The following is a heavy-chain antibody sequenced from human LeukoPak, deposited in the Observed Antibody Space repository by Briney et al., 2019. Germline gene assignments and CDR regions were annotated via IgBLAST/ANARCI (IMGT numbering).Heavy chain of an antibody. Sequence: KPGGSLRLSCAASGFTFRTFTMHWVRQAPGKGLEWVSSINSASNFIYYADSVKGRFTISRDNAKNSLYLQMSSLKVEDTAVYYCARDSPYDFDSSGDYVSDYWGQGALVTVSS. CDR2: INSASNFI. D-gene: IGHD3-22*01. CDR1: GFTFRTFT. V-gene: IGHV3-21*01. J-gene: IGHJ4*02. CDR3: ARDSPYDFDSSGDYVSDY.